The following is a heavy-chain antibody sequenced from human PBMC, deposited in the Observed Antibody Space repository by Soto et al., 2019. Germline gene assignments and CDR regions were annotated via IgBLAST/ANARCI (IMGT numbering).Heavy chain of an antibody. D-gene: IGHD3-22*01. CDR2: ISGSGGST. CDR3: AISDITMIVLADY. V-gene: IGHV3-23*01. CDR1: GFTFSSYA. J-gene: IGHJ4*02. Sequence: GGSLRLSCAASGFTFSSYAMSWVRQAPGKGLEWVSAISGSGGSTYYADSVKGRFTISRDNSKNTLYLQMKSLRAEDTAVYYCAISDITMIVLADYWGQGTLVTVSS.